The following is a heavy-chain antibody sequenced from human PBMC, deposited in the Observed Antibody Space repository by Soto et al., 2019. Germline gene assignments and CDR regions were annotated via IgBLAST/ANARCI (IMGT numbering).Heavy chain of an antibody. CDR2: INSDGSST. V-gene: IGHV3-74*01. CDR1: GFTLSSYW. J-gene: IGHJ4*02. CDR3: ARGRENYSYFEY. D-gene: IGHD4-4*01. Sequence: EVHLVESGGGLVQPGGSLRISCAVSGFTLSSYWMHWVRQAPGEGLVWVSRINSDGSSTIYAASVKGRFTISRENAKNTVYLQMNRLRAEDTAIYYCARGRENYSYFEYWGQGILVTVSS.